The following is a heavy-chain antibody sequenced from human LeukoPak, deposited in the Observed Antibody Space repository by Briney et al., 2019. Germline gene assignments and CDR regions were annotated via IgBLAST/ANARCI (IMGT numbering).Heavy chain of an antibody. Sequence: SETLSLTCTVSGGSISSYYWSWIRQPPGKGLEWIGCIYYSGSTNYNPSLKSRVTISVDTSKNQFSLKLSSVTAADTAVYYCARLRYSRTNWFDPWGQGTLVTVSS. V-gene: IGHV4-59*01. CDR2: IYYSGST. CDR3: ARLRYSRTNWFDP. CDR1: GGSISSYY. J-gene: IGHJ5*02. D-gene: IGHD6-13*01.